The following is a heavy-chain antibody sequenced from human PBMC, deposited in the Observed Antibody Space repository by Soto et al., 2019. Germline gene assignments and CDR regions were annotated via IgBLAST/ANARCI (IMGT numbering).Heavy chain of an antibody. CDR1: GFTFSSYG. V-gene: IGHV3-30*18. D-gene: IGHD3-10*01. CDR3: AKDMYFYGSGMPRHVFDF. J-gene: IGHJ3*01. CDR2: ISYDGSNK. Sequence: GGSLRLSCAASGFTFSSYGMHWVRQAPGKGLEWVAVISYDGSNKYYADSVKGRFTISRDNSKNTLYLQMNSLRAEDTAVYYCAKDMYFYGSGMPRHVFDFWGQGTMV.